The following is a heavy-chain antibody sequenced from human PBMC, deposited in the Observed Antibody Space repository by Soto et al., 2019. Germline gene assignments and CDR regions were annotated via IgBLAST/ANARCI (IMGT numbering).Heavy chain of an antibody. V-gene: IGHV1-18*01. CDR2: ISAYNGNT. CDR1: VYTFTSYG. J-gene: IGHJ6*02. CDR3: ARVRSRWLRLRYYYGMDV. Sequence: ASVKVSCKASVYTFTSYGISWVRQAPGQGLEWMGWISAYNGNTNYAQKLQGRVTMTTDTSTSTAYMELRSLRSDDTAVYYCARVRSRWLRLRYYYGMDVWGQGTTVTVSS. D-gene: IGHD5-12*01.